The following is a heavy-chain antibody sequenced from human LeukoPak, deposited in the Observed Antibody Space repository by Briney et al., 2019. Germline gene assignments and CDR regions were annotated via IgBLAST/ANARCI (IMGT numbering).Heavy chain of an antibody. CDR2: INHSGST. CDR3: ARLGSGSYLH. D-gene: IGHD3-10*01. J-gene: IGHJ4*02. CDR1: GGSFSGYY. V-gene: IGHV4-34*01. Sequence: SETLSLTCAVYGGSFSGYYWSWIRQPPGKGLEGIGEINHSGSTNYNPSLKSRVTISVDTSKNQFSLELSSVTAADTAVYYCARLGSGSYLHWGQGTLVTVSS.